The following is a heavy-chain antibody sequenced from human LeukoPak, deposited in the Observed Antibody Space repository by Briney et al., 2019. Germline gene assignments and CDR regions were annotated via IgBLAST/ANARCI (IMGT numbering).Heavy chain of an antibody. CDR1: GYTFTGYY. V-gene: IGHV1-2*06. CDR2: INPNSGGT. D-gene: IGHD6-13*01. J-gene: IGHJ4*02. Sequence: ASVKVSCKASGYTFTGYYMHWVRQAPGQGLEWMGRINPNSGGTNYAQEFQGRVTMTRDTSISTAYMELSRLRSDDTAVYYCASVGRGRARDFDYWGQGTLVTVSS. CDR3: ASVGRGRARDFDY.